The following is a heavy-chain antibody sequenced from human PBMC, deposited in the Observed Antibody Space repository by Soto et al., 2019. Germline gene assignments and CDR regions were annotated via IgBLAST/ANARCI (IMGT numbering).Heavy chain of an antibody. D-gene: IGHD2-15*01. V-gene: IGHV3-23*01. CDR3: ARDLWWYLH. CDR1: GFTFSSHA. J-gene: IGHJ4*02. CDR2: ISAGSEGA. Sequence: GGSLRLSCAASGFTFSSHAMSWVRQAPGKGLEWISSISAGSEGAYYADSVRGRFTISRDNSNNTLFLQMNSLRAEDTAVYYCARDLWWYLHWGQGTLVTVSS.